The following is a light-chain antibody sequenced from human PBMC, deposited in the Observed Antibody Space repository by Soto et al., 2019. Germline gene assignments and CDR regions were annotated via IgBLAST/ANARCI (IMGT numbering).Light chain of an antibody. CDR1: SSDIGRYNS. CDR2: DVN. V-gene: IGLV2-11*01. CDR3: CSYADTFYV. J-gene: IGLJ1*01. Sequence: QSALTQPRSVSGSPGQSVTISFFGTSSDIGRYNSVCWYQHHPGKVPTLILRDVNKRSSGVPDRFSGSKFGNTASLTISGLQAEDEADYYCCSYADTFYVFGTGTKVTVL.